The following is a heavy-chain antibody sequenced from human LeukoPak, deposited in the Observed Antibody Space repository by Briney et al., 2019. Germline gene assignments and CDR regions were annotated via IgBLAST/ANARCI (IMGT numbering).Heavy chain of an antibody. CDR3: ARWGIQLWLNNWFDP. V-gene: IGHV7-4-1*02. CDR2: INTNTGNP. Sequence: ASVKVSCKASGYTFTSYAMNWVRQAPGQGLEWMGWINTNTGNPTYAQGFTGRFVFSLDTSVSTAYLQISSLKAEDTAVYYCARWGIQLWLNNWFDPWGQGTLVTVSS. CDR1: GYTFTSYA. J-gene: IGHJ5*02. D-gene: IGHD5-18*01.